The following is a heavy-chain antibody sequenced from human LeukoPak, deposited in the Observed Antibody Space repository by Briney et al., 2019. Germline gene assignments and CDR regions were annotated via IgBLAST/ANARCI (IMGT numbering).Heavy chain of an antibody. D-gene: IGHD6-6*01. CDR2: IYTSGST. CDR1: GGSISSYY. CDR3: ARHALTYSSSLNPLDY. Sequence: PSETLSLTCTVSGGSISSYYWSWNRQPPGKGLEWIGYIYTSGSTNYNPSLKSRVTISVDTSKNQFSLKLSSVTAADTAVYYCARHALTYSSSLNPLDYWGQGTLVTVSS. V-gene: IGHV4-4*09. J-gene: IGHJ4*02.